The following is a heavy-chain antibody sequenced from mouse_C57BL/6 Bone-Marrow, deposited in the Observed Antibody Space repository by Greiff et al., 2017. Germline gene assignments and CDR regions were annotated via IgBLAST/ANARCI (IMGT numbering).Heavy chain of an antibody. CDR3: AKLGRFAY. D-gene: IGHD4-1*01. CDR2: IRYDGSN. J-gene: IGHJ3*01. Sequence: VQLQQSGPGLVKPSQSLSLTCSATRYSITSGYYWNWIRQLPGNHLELLGYIRYDGSNNYNPSLKNRISITRDTSNNQFFLKLNSVTTEDTSTYYCAKLGRFAYWGQGTLVTVSA. V-gene: IGHV3-6*01. CDR1: RYSITSGYY.